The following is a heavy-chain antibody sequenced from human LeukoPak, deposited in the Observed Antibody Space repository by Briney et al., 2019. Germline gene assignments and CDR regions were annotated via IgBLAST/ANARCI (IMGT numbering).Heavy chain of an antibody. CDR2: ISSSGSTI. J-gene: IGHJ3*02. CDR1: GFTFSSYE. Sequence: GGSLRLSCAASGFTFSSYEMNWVRQAPGKGLEWVSYISSSGSTIYYADSVKGRFTISRDNSKNTLYLQMNSLRAEDTAVYYCAKDNYDSSGYYYWVAFDIWGQGTMVTVSS. V-gene: IGHV3-48*03. CDR3: AKDNYDSSGYYYWVAFDI. D-gene: IGHD3-22*01.